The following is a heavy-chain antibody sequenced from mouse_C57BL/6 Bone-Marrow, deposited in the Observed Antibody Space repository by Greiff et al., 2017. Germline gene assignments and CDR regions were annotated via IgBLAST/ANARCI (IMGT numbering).Heavy chain of an antibody. CDR3: IPICYGNYSWFAY. CDR2: IYPGNSDT. Sequence: EVQLQQSGTVLARPGASVKMSCKTSGYTFTSYWMHWVKPRPGQGLEWIGAIYPGNSDTSYNQKFKGKAKLTAVTSASTAYMELSSLTNEDSAVYSCIPICYGNYSWFAYWGQGTLVTVSA. CDR1: GYTFTSYW. V-gene: IGHV1-5*01. J-gene: IGHJ3*01. D-gene: IGHD2-1*01.